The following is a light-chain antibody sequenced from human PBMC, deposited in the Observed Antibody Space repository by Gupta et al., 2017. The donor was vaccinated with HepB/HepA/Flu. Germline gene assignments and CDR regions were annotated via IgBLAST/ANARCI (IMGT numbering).Light chain of an antibody. V-gene: IGKV1-5*03. CDR3: QQYMSYPPN. J-gene: IGKJ4*01. Sequence: DTQITQSPSPLSASVGARVTITCRASQSLSIWLAWYQQKPGKAPKLLIYTASTLEIGVPSRVSGSGSGTEITLTISNLKPDDVATDDCQQYMSYPPNFGGGTKVEI. CDR2: TAS. CDR1: QSLSIW.